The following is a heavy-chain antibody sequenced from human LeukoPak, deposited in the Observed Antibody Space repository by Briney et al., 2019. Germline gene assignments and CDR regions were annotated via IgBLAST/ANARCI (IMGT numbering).Heavy chain of an antibody. D-gene: IGHD4-11*01. Sequence: GGSLRLSCAASGFTFSSYSMNWVRQAPGKGLEWVSSISSSSSYIYYADSVKGRFTISRDNAKNSLYLQMNSLRAEDTAVYYCARDQQLLLDAFDIWGQGTMVTVSS. CDR1: GFTFSSYS. CDR2: ISSSSSYI. J-gene: IGHJ3*02. V-gene: IGHV3-21*01. CDR3: ARDQQLLLDAFDI.